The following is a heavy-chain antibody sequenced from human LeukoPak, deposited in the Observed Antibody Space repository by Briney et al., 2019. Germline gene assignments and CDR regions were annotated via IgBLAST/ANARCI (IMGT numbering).Heavy chain of an antibody. CDR3: AKEGPAIGYYDYVWGSYRYYYFDY. J-gene: IGHJ4*02. D-gene: IGHD3-16*02. CDR2: ISYDGSNK. V-gene: IGHV3-30*18. CDR1: GGTFSSYG. Sequence: SCKASGGTFSSYGMHWVRQAPGKGLEWVAVISYDGSNKYYADSVKGRFTISRDNSKNTLYLQMNSLRAEDTAVYYCAKEGPAIGYYDYVWGSYRYYYFDYWGQGTLATVSS.